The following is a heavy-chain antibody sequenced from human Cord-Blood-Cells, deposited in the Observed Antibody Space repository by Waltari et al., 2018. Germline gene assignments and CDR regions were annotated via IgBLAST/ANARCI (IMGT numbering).Heavy chain of an antibody. CDR1: GGSISSSSYY. D-gene: IGHD3-22*01. J-gene: IGHJ4*02. Sequence: QLQLQESGPGLVKPSETLSLTCTVPGGSISSSSYYWGWIRQPPGKGLEWIGGIYYSGSTYYNPSLKSRVTISVDTSKNQFSLKLSSVTAADTAVYYCWVGGGYLDYWGQGTLVTVSS. V-gene: IGHV4-39*01. CDR3: WVGGGYLDY. CDR2: IYYSGST.